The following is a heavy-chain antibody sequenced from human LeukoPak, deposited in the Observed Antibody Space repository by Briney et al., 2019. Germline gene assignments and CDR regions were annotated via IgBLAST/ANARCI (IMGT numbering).Heavy chain of an antibody. CDR2: IWYDGSNK. Sequence: GGSLRLSCAVSGFTFSNYDMHWVRQAPGKGLEWVAVIWYDGSNKYYADSVKGRFTISRDNAKNSMYLQMSSLRADDTAVYYCAGVGGGSSLNNNWFDPWGQGTLVTVSS. J-gene: IGHJ5*02. D-gene: IGHD2-15*01. V-gene: IGHV3-33*01. CDR1: GFTFSNYD. CDR3: AGVGGGSSLNNNWFDP.